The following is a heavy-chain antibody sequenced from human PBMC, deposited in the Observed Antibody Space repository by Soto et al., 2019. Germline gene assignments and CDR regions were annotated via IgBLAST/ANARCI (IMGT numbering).Heavy chain of an antibody. V-gene: IGHV4-4*08. CDR3: ARLDLAYGGGYQFDY. CDR1: GGSVTSYY. J-gene: IGHJ4*02. CDR2: MSNSGVA. D-gene: IGHD1-26*01. Sequence: QVQLQESGPGLVKSSETLSLTCSVSGGSVTSYYWSWIRLPPGKGLEWIGYMSNSGVANYNPSLESRVTISVDSSTNQFSLKLKSVTASDTAVYFCARLDLAYGGGYQFDYWGRGTLVSVTS.